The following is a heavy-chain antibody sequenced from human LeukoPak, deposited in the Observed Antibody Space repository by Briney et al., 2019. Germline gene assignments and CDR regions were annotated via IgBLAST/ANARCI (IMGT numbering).Heavy chain of an antibody. CDR1: GFTFSSYW. J-gene: IGHJ4*02. Sequence: PGGSLRLSCAASGFTFSSYWMSWVRQAPGKGLEWVANIKQDGSEKYYVGSVKGRFTFSRVNAKNSLYLQMNSLRPEDTAVYYCARDVGSGSTFDYWGQGTLVTVSS. V-gene: IGHV3-7*01. CDR2: IKQDGSEK. CDR3: ARDVGSGSTFDY. D-gene: IGHD3-10*01.